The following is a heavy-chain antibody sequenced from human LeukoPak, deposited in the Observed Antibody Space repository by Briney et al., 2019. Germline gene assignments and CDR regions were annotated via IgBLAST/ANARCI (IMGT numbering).Heavy chain of an antibody. D-gene: IGHD3-22*01. CDR1: GFSVSSCY. J-gene: IGHJ4*02. CDR3: ARDDDTSSHYSLFEY. V-gene: IGHV3-66*01. CDR2: MTRGGTT. Sequence: GGSLRLSCAASGFSVSSCYMSWVRQAPGKGLEWVSVMTRGGTTHYADSAKGRFAISRDTSENTLSLQMNSLRVEDTAIYYCARDDDTSSHYSLFEYWGQGTRVTVSS.